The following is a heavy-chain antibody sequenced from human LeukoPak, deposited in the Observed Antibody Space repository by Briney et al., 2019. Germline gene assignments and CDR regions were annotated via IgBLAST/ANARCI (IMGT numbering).Heavy chain of an antibody. D-gene: IGHD1-26*01. V-gene: IGHV3-53*01. CDR1: GGSFSGYY. Sequence: PSETLSLTCAVYGGSFSGYYWSWIRQPPGKGLEWVSVIYSGGSTYYADSVKGRFTISRDNSKNTLYLQMNSLRAEDTAVYYCASEWEPERWGQGTLVTVSS. CDR3: ASEWEPER. CDR2: IYSGGST. J-gene: IGHJ4*02.